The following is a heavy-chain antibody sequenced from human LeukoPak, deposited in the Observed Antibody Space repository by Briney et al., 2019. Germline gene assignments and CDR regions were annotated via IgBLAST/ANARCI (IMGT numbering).Heavy chain of an antibody. Sequence: ASVKVSCKASGYTFTGNYMHWVRQAPGQGLEWMGWINPNSGLTNYARKFQGRVTMTRHTSISTAYMQLSSLRSDDTAVYYCARDSSQSFASSYHYSFWGQGTLVTVSS. CDR2: INPNSGLT. D-gene: IGHD2-15*01. CDR1: GYTFTGNY. J-gene: IGHJ4*02. V-gene: IGHV1-2*07. CDR3: ARDSSQSFASSYHYSF.